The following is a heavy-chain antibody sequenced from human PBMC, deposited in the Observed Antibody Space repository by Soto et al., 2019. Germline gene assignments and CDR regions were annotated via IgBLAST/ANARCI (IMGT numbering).Heavy chain of an antibody. CDR1: GYTFTSYG. Sequence: QVPLVQSGAEVKKPGASVKVSCKTSGYTFTSYGVSWVRQAPGQGLEWMGWISGYNGDTNYAQKFQARITMTTDTSTNTAYMELRSLRSDDTALYYCARELQARMDVWGKGTAVTVSS. CDR2: ISGYNGDT. V-gene: IGHV1-18*01. CDR3: ARELQARMDV. J-gene: IGHJ6*03.